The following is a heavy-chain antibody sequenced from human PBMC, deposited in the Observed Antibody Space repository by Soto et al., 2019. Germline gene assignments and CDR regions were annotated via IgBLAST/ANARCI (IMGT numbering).Heavy chain of an antibody. CDR3: ARVPAAGTFFWFDP. D-gene: IGHD6-13*01. Sequence: SETLSLTCTVSGGSISSYYWSWIRQPAGKGLEWIGRIYTSGSTNYNPSLKSRVTMSVDTSKNQFSLKLSSVTAADTAVYYCARVPAAGTFFWFDPWGQGTLVTSPQ. V-gene: IGHV4-4*07. CDR1: GGSISSYY. J-gene: IGHJ5*02. CDR2: IYTSGST.